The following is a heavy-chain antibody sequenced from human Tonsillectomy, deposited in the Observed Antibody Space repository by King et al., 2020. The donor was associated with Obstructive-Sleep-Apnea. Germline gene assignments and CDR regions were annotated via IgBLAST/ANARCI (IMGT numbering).Heavy chain of an antibody. CDR2: IKQDGSEK. Sequence: VQLVESGGGLVQPGGSLRLSCAASGIIFGDFWMNWVRQAPGKGLEGVANIKQDGSEKYYVDSVKGRFTISGDNAKNSLYLQMNSLRAEDTAVYYCARGLWSSFDQWGQGTLVTVSS. CDR1: GIIFGDFW. J-gene: IGHJ4*02. D-gene: IGHD4/OR15-4a*01. CDR3: ARGLWSSFDQ. V-gene: IGHV3-7*03.